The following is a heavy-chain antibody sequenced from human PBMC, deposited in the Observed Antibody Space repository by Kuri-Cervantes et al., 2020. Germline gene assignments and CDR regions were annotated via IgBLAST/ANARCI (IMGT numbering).Heavy chain of an antibody. CDR2: ISGSGGST. CDR1: GFTFSSYA. Sequence: GGSLRLSCAASGFTFSSYAMSWVRQAPGKGLEWVSAISGSGGSTYYADSVKGRFTISRDNAKNTLYLQMNSLRAEDTAVYYCASNYYDFWSGYYPQGNDYNWFDPWGQGTLVTVSS. J-gene: IGHJ5*02. V-gene: IGHV3-23*01. D-gene: IGHD3-3*01. CDR3: ASNYYDFWSGYYPQGNDYNWFDP.